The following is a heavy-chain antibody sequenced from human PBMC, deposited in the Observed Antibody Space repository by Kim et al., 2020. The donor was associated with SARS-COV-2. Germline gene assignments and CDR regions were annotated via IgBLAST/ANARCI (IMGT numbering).Heavy chain of an antibody. Sequence: SETLSLTCTVSGGSISSSSYYWGWIRQPPGKGLEWIGSIYYSGSTYYNPSLKSRVTISVDTSKNQFSLKLSSVTAADTAVYYCARLQGILNWFDPWGQGTLVPVSS. V-gene: IGHV4-39*01. CDR1: GGSISSSSYY. J-gene: IGHJ5*02. CDR3: ARLQGILNWFDP. CDR2: IYYSGST. D-gene: IGHD6-13*01.